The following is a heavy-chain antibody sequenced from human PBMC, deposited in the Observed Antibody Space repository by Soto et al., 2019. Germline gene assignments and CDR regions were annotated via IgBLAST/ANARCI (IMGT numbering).Heavy chain of an antibody. D-gene: IGHD3-16*01. CDR3: AKPSAGLEALEPPRANVYL. Sequence: QEQSVESGGGVVQPGGSLRLSCAASGFTCSDYAVHWVCQAPGKGLEWVAMISYEGSDKYYAESVKGRFAISKDNSRNTLPLQFNSLRPDDTAVYHCAKPSAGLEALEPPRANVYLCGRGTLGAVSS. CDR2: ISYEGSDK. CDR1: GFTCSDYA. V-gene: IGHV3-30*18. J-gene: IGHJ2*01.